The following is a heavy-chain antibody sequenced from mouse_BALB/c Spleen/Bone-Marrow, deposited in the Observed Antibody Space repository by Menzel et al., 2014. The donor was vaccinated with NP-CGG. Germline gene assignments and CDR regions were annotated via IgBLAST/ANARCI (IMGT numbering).Heavy chain of an antibody. V-gene: IGHV1S81*02. D-gene: IGHD1-1*01. J-gene: IGHJ1*01. CDR3: ARYLHYYGSSYGYFDV. CDR1: GYTFTSYW. Sequence: VQLQQSGAELVKPGASVKLSCKASGYTFTSYWMHWVKQRPGQGLEWIGEINPSNGRTNYNEKFKSKATLTVDKSSSTAYMQLSSVTSEDSAVYYCARYLHYYGSSYGYFDVWGAGTTVTVSS. CDR2: INPSNGRT.